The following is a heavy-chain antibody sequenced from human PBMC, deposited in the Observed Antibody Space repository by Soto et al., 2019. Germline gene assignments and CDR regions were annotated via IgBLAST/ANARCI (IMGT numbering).Heavy chain of an antibody. V-gene: IGHV4-34*01. CDR2: INHSGST. CDR1: GGSFSGYY. CDR3: ARGLSKLWFVLKNWFDP. D-gene: IGHD3-10*01. J-gene: IGHJ5*02. Sequence: LSLTCAVYGGSFSGYYWSWIRQPPGKGLEWIGEINHSGSTNYNPSLKSRVTISVDTSKNQFSLKLSSVTAADTAVYYCARGLSKLWFVLKNWFDPWGQGTLVTVSS.